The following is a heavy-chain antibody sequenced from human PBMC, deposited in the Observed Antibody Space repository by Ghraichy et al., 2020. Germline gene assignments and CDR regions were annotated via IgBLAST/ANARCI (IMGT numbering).Heavy chain of an antibody. J-gene: IGHJ4*02. Sequence: LSLTCAVSGFTFSSYWMHWVRQAPGKGLVWVSRINSDGSSISYADSVKGRFTFSRDNAKNTLYLQMNSLRADDTAVYYCARGGPEYCSGGSCYAGDYWGQGTLVTVSS. D-gene: IGHD2-15*01. CDR3: ARGGPEYCSGGSCYAGDY. CDR1: GFTFSSYW. V-gene: IGHV3-74*01. CDR2: INSDGSSI.